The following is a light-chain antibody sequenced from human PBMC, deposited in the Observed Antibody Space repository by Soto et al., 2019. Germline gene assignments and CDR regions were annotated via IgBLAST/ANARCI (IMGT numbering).Light chain of an antibody. CDR1: SSNIGDNP. J-gene: IGLJ1*01. Sequence: QSVLTQPPSASGTPGQRITISCSGSSSNIGDNPVNWYQQLPGAALKLLIYINDQRRSGVSDRFSGSTSGTSASLAISGLQPEDEADYYCAAWDDSLNALFGTGTKGT. V-gene: IGLV1-44*01. CDR3: AAWDDSLNAL. CDR2: IND.